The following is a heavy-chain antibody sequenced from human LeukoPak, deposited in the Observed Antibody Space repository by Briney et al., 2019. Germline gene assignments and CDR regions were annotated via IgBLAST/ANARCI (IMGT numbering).Heavy chain of an antibody. J-gene: IGHJ4*02. D-gene: IGHD6-13*01. CDR3: ARYPSTTWYYFDN. V-gene: IGHV3-33*01. CDR1: GFSFSSYG. CDR2: IWYDGSKK. Sequence: GRSLRLSCVTSGFSFSSYGYHWLRQAPGKGLEWVGLIWYDGSKKYYADSVKGRFTISRDNSKHTLYLQMDSLRAEDTAVYYCARYPSTTWYYFDNWGQGTLVTVSS.